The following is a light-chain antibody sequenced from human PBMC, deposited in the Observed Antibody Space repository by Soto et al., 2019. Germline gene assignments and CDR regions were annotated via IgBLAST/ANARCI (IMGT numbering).Light chain of an antibody. V-gene: IGKV3D-7*01. CDR2: GAS. Sequence: EIVLTQSPGTLSLSPGERATLSGRASQSVSSSSLTWFQQKPGQAPGLLIYGASTRATAIPARFSGSGSGTDFTLTVSSLQPEDFAVDDCQHDYNLLTFGGGTKVDIK. J-gene: IGKJ4*01. CDR3: QHDYNLLT. CDR1: QSVSSSS.